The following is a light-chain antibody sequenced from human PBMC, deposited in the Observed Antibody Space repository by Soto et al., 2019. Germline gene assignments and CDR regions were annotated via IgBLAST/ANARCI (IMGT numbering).Light chain of an antibody. CDR2: AAS. CDR3: QHYHAQSIT. CDR1: ENIFKF. Sequence: DILLIQSPATLSASVGDRITITCRASENIFKFLAWYQQRSGSAPNLLIYAASDLEKGAPSRFSGSGSGTAFTLTIDTLQPNDSATYFCQHYHAQSITFGGGTQVDVK. J-gene: IGKJ4*01. V-gene: IGKV1-5*01.